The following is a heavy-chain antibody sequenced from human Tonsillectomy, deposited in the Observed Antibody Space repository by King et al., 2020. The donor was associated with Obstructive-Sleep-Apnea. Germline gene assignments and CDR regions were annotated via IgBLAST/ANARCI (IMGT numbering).Heavy chain of an antibody. CDR2: IYYSGST. V-gene: IGHV4-39*07. CDR3: LGYYDSIGYYRPHVDHYYYGMDV. D-gene: IGHD3-22*01. Sequence: QLQESGPGLVKPSETLSLTCTVSGGSISSTTYYWGWIRQPPGKGLEWIGSIYYSGSTYYNPSLKSRVTISVDTSKNQFSLRLSSVTAADTAVYYCLGYYDSIGYYRPHVDHYYYGMDVWGQGTTVTVSS. J-gene: IGHJ6*02. CDR1: GGSISSTTYY.